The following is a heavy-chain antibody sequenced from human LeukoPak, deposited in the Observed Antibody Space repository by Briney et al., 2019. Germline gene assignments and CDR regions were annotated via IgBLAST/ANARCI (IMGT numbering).Heavy chain of an antibody. D-gene: IGHD4-17*01. CDR3: AKAGYGDYLVVGY. J-gene: IGHJ4*02. CDR1: GFTFSDYD. V-gene: IGHV3-30*02. CDR2: IRYDGTYK. Sequence: QPGGSLRLSCAASGFTFSDYDMHWVRQAPGKGLEWVAFIRYDGTYKYYADSVKGRFTISRDNSNNTLYLQMNSLRAEDTAVYYCAKAGYGDYLVVGYWGQGTLVTVSS.